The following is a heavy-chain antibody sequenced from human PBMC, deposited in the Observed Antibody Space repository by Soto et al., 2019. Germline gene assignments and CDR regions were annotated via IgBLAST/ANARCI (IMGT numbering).Heavy chain of an antibody. CDR1: GVTVSSNY. CDR2: IYSGGST. D-gene: IGHD5-18*01. V-gene: IGHV3-66*04. CDR3: ARHGYNYGGGYFDY. Sequence: EVQLVESGGGLVQPGGSLRLSCAASGVTVSSNYMSWVCQAAGKGLEWVSVIYSGGSTYYADSVKGRFTISRDNSKNTLYLQMNSLRYEDTAVYYCARHGYNYGGGYFDYWGQGTLVTVSS. J-gene: IGHJ4*02.